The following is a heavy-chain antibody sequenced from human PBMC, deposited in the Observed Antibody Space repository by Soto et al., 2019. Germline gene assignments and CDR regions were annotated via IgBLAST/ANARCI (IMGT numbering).Heavy chain of an antibody. V-gene: IGHV4-31*03. Sequence: PSETLSLTCTVSGGSISSGDYYWGWIRQHPGKGLEWIRYTYYSGNTYYNPSLKSRVAISLDTSKNQFSLKLSSVTAADTAVYYCASSRSTVSYWFDPWGQGTLVTVSS. CDR3: ASSRSTVSYWFDP. CDR1: GGSISSGDYY. J-gene: IGHJ5*02. D-gene: IGHD4-17*01. CDR2: TYYSGNT.